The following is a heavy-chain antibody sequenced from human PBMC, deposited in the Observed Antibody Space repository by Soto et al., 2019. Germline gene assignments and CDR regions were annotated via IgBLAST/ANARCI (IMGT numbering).Heavy chain of an antibody. D-gene: IGHD3-16*01. V-gene: IGHV4-59*01. CDR3: ARDRGADDSYYYYGMDV. CDR1: GGSISSYY. Sequence: PSETLSITCTVSGGSISSYYWSWIRQPPGKGLEWIGYIYYSGSTNYNPSLKSRVTISVDTSKNQFSLKLSSVTAADTAVYYCARDRGADDSYYYYGMDVWGQGTTVTVSS. CDR2: IYYSGST. J-gene: IGHJ6*02.